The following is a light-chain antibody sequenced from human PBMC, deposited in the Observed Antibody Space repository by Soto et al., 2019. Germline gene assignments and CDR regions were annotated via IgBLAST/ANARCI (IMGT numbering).Light chain of an antibody. CDR3: QQYGSSPPWT. V-gene: IGKV3-20*01. J-gene: IGKJ1*01. Sequence: EIVLTQSPGTLSLSPGERATLSCRASQSVSSIYLALYQQKPGQAPRLLIYRASSRATGIPDRFSGSGSGTDFTLTISRLEPEDFAVYYCQQYGSSPPWTFGQGIKVDNK. CDR2: RAS. CDR1: QSVSSIY.